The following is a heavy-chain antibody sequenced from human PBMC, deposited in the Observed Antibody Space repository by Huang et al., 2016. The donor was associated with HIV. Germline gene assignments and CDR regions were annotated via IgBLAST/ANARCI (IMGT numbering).Heavy chain of an antibody. CDR1: GYTLTELS. CDR2: FAPEHGET. CDR3: ATGFDTYYDI. Sequence: QVQLVQSGAEVKKPGASVKVSCKVSGYTLTELSIHWVRQAPGNGLEWMGGFAPEHGETNYAQHFQGRVTMTEDTATDTAYMELNSLRSEDTAVYYCATGFDTYYDIWGQGTMVIASS. J-gene: IGHJ3*02. D-gene: IGHD2-21*01. V-gene: IGHV1-24*01.